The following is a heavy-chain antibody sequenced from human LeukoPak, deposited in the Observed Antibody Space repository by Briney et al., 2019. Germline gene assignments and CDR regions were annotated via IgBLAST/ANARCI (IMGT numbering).Heavy chain of an antibody. CDR3: ARGRLMTTVATPWDY. D-gene: IGHD4-23*01. CDR1: GGSFSGYY. Sequence: SETLSLTCAVYGGSFSGYYWSWIRQPPGKGLEWIGEINHSGSTNYNPSLKSRVTISVDTSKNQFSLKLSSVTAADTAVYYCARGRLMTTVATPWDYWGQGTLVTVSS. V-gene: IGHV4-34*01. CDR2: INHSGST. J-gene: IGHJ4*02.